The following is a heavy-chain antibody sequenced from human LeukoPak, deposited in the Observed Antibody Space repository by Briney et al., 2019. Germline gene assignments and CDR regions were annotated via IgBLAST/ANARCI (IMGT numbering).Heavy chain of an antibody. V-gene: IGHV1-69*05. Sequence: ASVKVSCKASGGTFSSYAISWVRQAPGQGLEWMGRIIPIFGTANYAQKFQGRVTITTDESTSTAYMELSSLRSEDTAVYYCARVPGLIVGNAFDIWGQGTMVTVSS. D-gene: IGHD1-26*01. CDR1: GGTFSSYA. J-gene: IGHJ3*02. CDR2: IIPIFGTA. CDR3: ARVPGLIVGNAFDI.